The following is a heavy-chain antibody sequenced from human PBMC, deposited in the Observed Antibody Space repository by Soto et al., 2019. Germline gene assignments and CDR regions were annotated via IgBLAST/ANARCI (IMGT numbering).Heavy chain of an antibody. CDR2: IFHSGST. CDR1: GYSISSGYY. V-gene: IGHV4-38-2*01. J-gene: IGHJ4*02. Sequence: SETLSLTCGVSGYSISSGYYWGWLRQPPGKGLEWIASIFHSGSTYYNPSLKSRVTISVDTSKNQFSLKLSSVTAADTAVYYCARGLQYGGNSAYWGQGTLVTVSS. CDR3: ARGLQYGGNSAY. D-gene: IGHD2-21*02.